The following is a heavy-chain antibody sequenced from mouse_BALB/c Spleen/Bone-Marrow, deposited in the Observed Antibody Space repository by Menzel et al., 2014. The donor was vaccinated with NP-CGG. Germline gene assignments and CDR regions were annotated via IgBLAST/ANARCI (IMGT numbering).Heavy chain of an antibody. CDR3: ARGGHDFSLDY. V-gene: IGHV1-69*01. Sequence: VKLQESGAEFVMPGASVQMSCKASGYTFTDKWMHWVKQRPGQGLEWIGAIDTSDSYINYNQKFKGKASLTVDASSSTAYMHLSSLTSDDSAVYYCARGGHDFSLDYWGQGTSVIVSS. D-gene: IGHD2-4*01. CDR1: GYTFTDKW. J-gene: IGHJ4*01. CDR2: IDTSDSYI.